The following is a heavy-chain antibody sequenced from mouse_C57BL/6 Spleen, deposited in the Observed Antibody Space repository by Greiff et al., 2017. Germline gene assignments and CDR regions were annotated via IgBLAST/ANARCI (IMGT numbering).Heavy chain of an antibody. D-gene: IGHD5-5*01. CDR2: INYDGSST. J-gene: IGHJ1*03. Sequence: EVKLMESEGGLVQPGSSMKLSCTASGFTFSDYYMAWVRQVPEKGLEWVANINYDGSSTYYLDSLKSRFIISRDNAKNILYLQMSSLKSEDTATYYCARGELPYWYFDVWGTGTTGTVSS. CDR3: ARGELPYWYFDV. CDR1: GFTFSDYY. V-gene: IGHV5-16*01.